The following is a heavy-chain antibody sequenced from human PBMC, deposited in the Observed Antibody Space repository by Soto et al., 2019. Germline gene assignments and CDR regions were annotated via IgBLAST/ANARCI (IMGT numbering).Heavy chain of an antibody. D-gene: IGHD4-17*01. CDR1: GGSISTGGYY. J-gene: IGHJ4*02. V-gene: IGHV4-31*03. Sequence: QVQLQESGPGLVKPSQTLSLTCTVSGGSISTGGYYWTWIRQHPGKGLEWIGYIYYSGSTYYNPALKSRVTISVDTSKHQFSLKRSSVTAADTAVYYCARGLSVTLFDNWGQGTLVTVSS. CDR3: ARGLSVTLFDN. CDR2: IYYSGST.